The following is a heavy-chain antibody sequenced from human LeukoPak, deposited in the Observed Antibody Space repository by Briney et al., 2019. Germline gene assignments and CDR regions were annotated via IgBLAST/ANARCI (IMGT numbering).Heavy chain of an antibody. CDR3: ARDRGYDILTGYHRYYFDY. CDR2: IYYSGST. V-gene: IGHV4-59*01. CDR1: GGSISSYY. Sequence: PSETLSLTCTVSGGSISSYYWSWIRQPPGKGLEWIGYIYYSGSTNYNPSLKSRVTISVDTSKNQFSLKLSSVTAADTAVYYCARDRGYDILTGYHRYYFDYWGQGTLVTVSS. J-gene: IGHJ4*02. D-gene: IGHD3-9*01.